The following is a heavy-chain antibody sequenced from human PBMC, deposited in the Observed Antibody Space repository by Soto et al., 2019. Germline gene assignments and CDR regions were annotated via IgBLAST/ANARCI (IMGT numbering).Heavy chain of an antibody. D-gene: IGHD3-3*01. CDR2: ISSSSSYR. J-gene: IGHJ2*01. CDR1: GFTFSSYN. Sequence: EVQLVESGGGLVKPGGSLRLSCAASGFTFSSYNMNWVRQAPGKGLEWVSSISSSSSYRDYAGSGKGRFTISRDNANNSLCMQMSRLRTEDTVLYYCTSRQEDSVLLSGYYMRYFELLGRGTLVTVTS. V-gene: IGHV3-21*01. CDR3: TSRQEDSVLLSGYYMRYFEL.